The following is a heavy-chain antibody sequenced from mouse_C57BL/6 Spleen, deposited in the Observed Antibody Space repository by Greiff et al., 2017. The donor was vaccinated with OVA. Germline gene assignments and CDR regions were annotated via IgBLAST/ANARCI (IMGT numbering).Heavy chain of an antibody. CDR1: GYTFTSYW. Sequence: VKLQQPGAELVKPGASVKLSCKASGYTFTSYWMHWVKQRPGQGLEWIGMIHPNSGSTNYNEKFKSKATLTVDKSSSTAYMQLSSLTYEDSAVCYCARSPVVSYCDYWGQGTTLTVSS. D-gene: IGHD1-1*01. CDR2: IHPNSGST. J-gene: IGHJ2*01. V-gene: IGHV1-64*01. CDR3: ARSPVVSYCDY.